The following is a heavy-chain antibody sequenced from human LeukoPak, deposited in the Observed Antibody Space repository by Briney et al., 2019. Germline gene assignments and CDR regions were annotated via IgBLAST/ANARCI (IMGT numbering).Heavy chain of an antibody. Sequence: ASVKVSCKASGYTFTSYGISWVRQAPGQGLEWMGGIIPIFGTANYAQKFQGRVTITADKSTSTAYMELSSLRSEDTAVYYCARETGYCSSTSCYLYYYGMDVWGKGTTVTVSS. J-gene: IGHJ6*04. CDR1: GYTFTSYG. CDR3: ARETGYCSSTSCYLYYYGMDV. D-gene: IGHD2-2*01. CDR2: IIPIFGTA. V-gene: IGHV1-69*06.